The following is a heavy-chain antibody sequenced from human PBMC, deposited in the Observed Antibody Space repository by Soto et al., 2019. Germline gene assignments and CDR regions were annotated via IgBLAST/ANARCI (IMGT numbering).Heavy chain of an antibody. Sequence: LRLSCAASGFTFSGSAMHWVRQASGKGLEWVGRIRSKANSYATAYAASVKGRFTISRDNSKNTLYLQMNSLRAEDTAIYYCARPLVVVGSRPYYGIDVWGQGTTVTVSS. V-gene: IGHV3-73*01. CDR3: ARPLVVVGSRPYYGIDV. D-gene: IGHD2-2*01. CDR1: GFTFSGSA. CDR2: IRSKANSYAT. J-gene: IGHJ6*02.